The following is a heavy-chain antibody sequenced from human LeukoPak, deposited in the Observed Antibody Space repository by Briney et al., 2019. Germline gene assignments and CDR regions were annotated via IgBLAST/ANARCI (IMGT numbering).Heavy chain of an antibody. CDR2: IKYDGSEK. J-gene: IGHJ1*01. V-gene: IGHV3-7*01. CDR1: GFNFTSYW. D-gene: IGHD3-22*01. Sequence: PGGSLRLSCAASGFNFTSYWMTWVRQAPGKGLEWVANIKYDGSEKYYVGSVRGRFTVSRDNAKNSLYLQMNSLRAEDTAVYYCATYSSLNRREFQYWGQGTLLTVSS. CDR3: ATYSSLNRREFQY.